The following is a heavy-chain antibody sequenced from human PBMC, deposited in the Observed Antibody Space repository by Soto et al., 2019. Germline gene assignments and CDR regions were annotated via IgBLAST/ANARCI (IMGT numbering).Heavy chain of an antibody. CDR2: ISYDGSNK. CDR1: GFTFSSYG. V-gene: IGHV3-30*18. Sequence: QVQLVESGGGVVQPGRSLRLSCAASGFTFSSYGMHWVRQAPGKGLEWVAVISYDGSNKYYADSVKGRFTISRDNSKNTLYLQMNNLRAEDTAVYYCAKELNYYGSARQDYIWGSDYWGQGTLVTVSS. J-gene: IGHJ4*02. CDR3: AKELNYYGSARQDYIWGSDY. D-gene: IGHD3-10*01.